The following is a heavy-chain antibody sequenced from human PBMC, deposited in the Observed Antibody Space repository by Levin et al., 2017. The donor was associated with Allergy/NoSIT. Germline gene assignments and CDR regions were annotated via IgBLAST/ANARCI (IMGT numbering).Heavy chain of an antibody. D-gene: IGHD3-10*01. CDR1: GFTFSSYG. CDR3: ARDPWFREVFFDY. J-gene: IGHJ4*02. V-gene: IGHV3-33*01. CDR2: IWYDGSNK. Sequence: GESLKISCAASGFTFSSYGMHWVRQAPGKGLEWVAVIWYDGSNKYYADSVKGRFTISRDNSKNTLYLQMNSLRAEDTAVYYCARDPWFREVFFDYWGQGTLVTVSS.